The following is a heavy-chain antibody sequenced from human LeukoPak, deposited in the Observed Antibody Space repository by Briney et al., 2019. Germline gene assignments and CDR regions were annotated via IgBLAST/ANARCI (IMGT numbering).Heavy chain of an antibody. V-gene: IGHV3-23*01. Sequence: PGTSLGLSCAASGFTFSSYAMSWVRQAPGKGLEWVSAIGGGGVSTFYADSVKGRFTISRDNSKNTLYLQMNSLRAEDTAVYYCAKRNYYDSSGYYYDYWGQGTLVTASS. D-gene: IGHD3-22*01. CDR1: GFTFSSYA. CDR3: AKRNYYDSSGYYYDY. CDR2: IGGGGVST. J-gene: IGHJ4*02.